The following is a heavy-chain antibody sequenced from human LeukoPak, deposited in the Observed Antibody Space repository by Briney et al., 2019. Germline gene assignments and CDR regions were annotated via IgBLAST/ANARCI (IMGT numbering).Heavy chain of an antibody. CDR1: GFTFSSYS. D-gene: IGHD4-23*01. J-gene: IGHJ4*02. CDR3: ARMPDYGGNAHDY. CDR2: ISSSSSYI. V-gene: IGHV3-21*01. Sequence: PGGSLRLSCAASGFTFSSYSMNWVRQAPGKGLEWVSSISSSSSYIYYTDSVKGRFTISRDNAKNSLYPQMNSLRAEDTAVYYCARMPDYGGNAHDYWGQGTLVTVSS.